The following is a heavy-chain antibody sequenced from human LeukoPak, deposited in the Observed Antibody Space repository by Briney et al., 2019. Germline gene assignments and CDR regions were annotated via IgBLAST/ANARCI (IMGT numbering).Heavy chain of an antibody. CDR3: AKLVLRYFDWLMDY. V-gene: IGHV3-30*02. CDR1: GFTFSSYG. Sequence: GGSLRLSCAASGFTFSSYGMHRVRQAPGKGLEWVAFIRYDGSNKYYADSVKGRFTISRDNSKNTLYLQMNSLRAEDTAVYYCAKLVLRYFDWLMDYWGQGTLVTVSS. J-gene: IGHJ4*02. CDR2: IRYDGSNK. D-gene: IGHD3-9*01.